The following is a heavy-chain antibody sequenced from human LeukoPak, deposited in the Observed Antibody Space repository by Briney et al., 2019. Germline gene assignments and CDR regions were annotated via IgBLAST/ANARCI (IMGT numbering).Heavy chain of an antibody. Sequence: PGGSLRLSCATSGFTFSSYAMHWFRQAPGKGLEGVALISYDGINQYYADSVKGRFIISRDNSKNTLYLQLNSLRLEDTAVYYCTLTTFGVVYYFDYWGQGTLVTVSS. CDR3: TLTTFGVVYYFDY. CDR2: ISYDGINQ. CDR1: GFTFSSYA. V-gene: IGHV3-30*04. J-gene: IGHJ4*02. D-gene: IGHD1/OR15-1a*01.